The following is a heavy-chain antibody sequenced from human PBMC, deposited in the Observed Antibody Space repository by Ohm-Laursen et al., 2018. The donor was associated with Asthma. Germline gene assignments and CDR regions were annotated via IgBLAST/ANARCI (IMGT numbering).Heavy chain of an antibody. CDR1: GFTFSSYG. Sequence: SLRLSCTASGFTFSSYGMHWVRQAPGKGLEWVAVISYDGSNKYYADSVKGRFTISRDNSKNTLYLQMNSLRAEDTAVYYCANSLRTLASPIYWGQGTLVTVSS. CDR3: ANSLRTLASPIY. V-gene: IGHV3-30*18. CDR2: ISYDGSNK. J-gene: IGHJ4*02.